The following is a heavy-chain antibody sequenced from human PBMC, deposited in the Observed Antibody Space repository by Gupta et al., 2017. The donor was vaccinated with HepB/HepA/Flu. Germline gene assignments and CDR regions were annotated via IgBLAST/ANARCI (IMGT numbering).Heavy chain of an antibody. V-gene: IGHV3-23*01. Sequence: TFSPYAMTWVSQVQGKGLEWVSSVSSSGHDTYYRDSVKVLFTMSRDNYKDTLYLEMNSLRAEDTAVYFYAKDGYSNSWYDSDYWGQGTLVTVAS. CDR3: AKDGYSNSWYDSDY. D-gene: IGHD6-13*01. CDR2: VSSSGHDT. J-gene: IGHJ4*02. CDR1: TFSPYA.